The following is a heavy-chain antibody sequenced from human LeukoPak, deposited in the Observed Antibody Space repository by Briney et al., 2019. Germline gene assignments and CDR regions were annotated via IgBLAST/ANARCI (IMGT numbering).Heavy chain of an antibody. D-gene: IGHD2-15*01. V-gene: IGHV1-46*01. J-gene: IGHJ4*02. CDR2: INPSGGST. Sequence: ASVKVSCKASGYIFTCYYMHWVRQAPGPGLEWLGIINPSGGSTSYAQKFQGRVTMTRDTSTTTVYMELSSLRSEDTAVYYCARAYCSGGSCYSRGEEFDYWGQGTLVTVSS. CDR1: GYIFTCYY. CDR3: ARAYCSGGSCYSRGEEFDY.